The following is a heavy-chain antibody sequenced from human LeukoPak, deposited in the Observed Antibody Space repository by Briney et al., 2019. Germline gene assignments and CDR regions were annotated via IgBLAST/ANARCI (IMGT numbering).Heavy chain of an antibody. D-gene: IGHD3-3*01. V-gene: IGHV4-34*01. Sequence: PSETLSLTCAVYGGSFSGYYWSWIRQPPGKGLEWIGEINHSGSTNYNPSLKSRVTISVDTSKNQFSLKLSSVTAADTAVYYCARVGPVITIFGANNYFDYWGQGTLVTVSS. CDR2: INHSGST. J-gene: IGHJ4*02. CDR1: GGSFSGYY. CDR3: ARVGPVITIFGANNYFDY.